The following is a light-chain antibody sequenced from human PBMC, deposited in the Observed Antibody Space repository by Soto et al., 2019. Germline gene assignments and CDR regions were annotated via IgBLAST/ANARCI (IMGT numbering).Light chain of an antibody. CDR1: QSVSSK. J-gene: IGKJ2*01. Sequence: EIVMSLSPATLSVSKGERATLSCRASQSVSSKLAWFQQKPGQAPRLLIYFASTRATDIPARFSGSGSGTEFTLTISSLQSEDFAVYYCQQYNNWPHTLGQGTKVDI. V-gene: IGKV3-15*01. CDR3: QQYNNWPHT. CDR2: FAS.